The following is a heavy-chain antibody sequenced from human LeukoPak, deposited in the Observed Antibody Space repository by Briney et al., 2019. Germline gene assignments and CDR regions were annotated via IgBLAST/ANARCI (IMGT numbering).Heavy chain of an antibody. D-gene: IGHD7-27*01. V-gene: IGHV1-2*02. CDR1: GYTFTGYY. CDR2: INPNSGGT. CDR3: ANLTGDEDARARLDP. J-gene: IGHJ5*02. Sequence: ASVKVSCKASGYTFTGYYMHWVRQAPGQGLEWMGWINPNSGGTNYAQKFQGRVTMTRDTSISTAYMELSRLRSDDTAVYYCANLTGDEDARARLDPWGQGTLVTVSS.